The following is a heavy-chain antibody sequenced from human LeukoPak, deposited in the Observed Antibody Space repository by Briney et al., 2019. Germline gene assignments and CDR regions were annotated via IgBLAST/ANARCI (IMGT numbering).Heavy chain of an antibody. V-gene: IGHV3-23*01. D-gene: IGHD3-3*01. CDR2: ISGSGGST. CDR3: AKDFGGNTIFGVVIKYYFDY. CDR1: GFTFSSYA. J-gene: IGHJ4*02. Sequence: GGSLRLSCAASGFTFSSYAMSWVRRAPGKGLEWVSAISGSGGSTYYADSVKGRFTISRDNSKNTLYLQMNSLRAEDTAVYYCAKDFGGNTIFGVVIKYYFDYWGQGTLVTVSS.